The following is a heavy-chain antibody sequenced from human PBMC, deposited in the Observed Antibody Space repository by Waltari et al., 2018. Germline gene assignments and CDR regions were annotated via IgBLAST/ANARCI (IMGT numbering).Heavy chain of an antibody. CDR1: GIGISDHF. J-gene: IGHJ4*02. CDR3: SRDFFTQ. Sequence: EVQLVDSGGGLVQPGGSVRLTCAVSGIGISDHFMHWVRHAPGKGLEWVGRIGNKAHSYTTYYAASVKGRFAISRDDSKNSLFLQMNGLKIEDTAVYYCSRDFFTQWGQGTLVTVSS. CDR2: IGNKAHSYTT. D-gene: IGHD3-3*01. V-gene: IGHV3-72*01.